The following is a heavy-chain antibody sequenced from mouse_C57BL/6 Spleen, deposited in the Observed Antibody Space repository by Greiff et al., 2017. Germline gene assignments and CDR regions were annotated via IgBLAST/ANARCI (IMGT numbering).Heavy chain of an antibody. D-gene: IGHD1-1*01. CDR2: IYPGDGDT. CDR3: ARGVTTVVASYYYAMDD. V-gene: IGHV1-80*01. CDR1: GYAFSSYW. J-gene: IGHJ4*01. Sequence: QVHVKQSGAELVKPGASVKISCKASGYAFSSYWMNWVKQRPGKGLEWIGQIYPGDGDTNYNGKFKGKATLTADKSSSTAYMQLSSLTSEDSAVYFCARGVTTVVASYYYAMDDWGQGTSVTVSS.